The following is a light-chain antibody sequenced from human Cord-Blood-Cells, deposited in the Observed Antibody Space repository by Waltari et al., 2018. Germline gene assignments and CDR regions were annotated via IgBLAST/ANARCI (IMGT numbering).Light chain of an antibody. CDR3: CSYAGSSTWV. Sequence: QSALTQPASVSGSPGQSITISCTGTSSDVGSYNIVCWYQQHPGKAPKLMIYEGSKRPSGVSNRFSGSKSGNTASLTISGLQAEDEADYYCCSYAGSSTWVFGGGTKLTVL. V-gene: IGLV2-23*01. CDR2: EGS. CDR1: SSDVGSYNI. J-gene: IGLJ3*02.